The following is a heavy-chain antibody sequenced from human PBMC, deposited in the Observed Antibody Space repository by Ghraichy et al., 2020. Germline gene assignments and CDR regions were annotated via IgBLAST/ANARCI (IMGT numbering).Heavy chain of an antibody. CDR2: IYYSGSS. V-gene: IGHV4-30-2*01. CDR1: GDFLSGGGYA. Sequence: TLSLTCAVSGDFLSGGGYAWSWIRQPPGKGLEWIGYIYYSGSSSYNPSLKSRVAISMDRSKNQFSLNLNSVTAADTAVYYCARGAHDYAFDYGGQGLQVVVSS. D-gene: IGHD4-17*01. J-gene: IGHJ4*02. CDR3: ARGAHDYAFDY.